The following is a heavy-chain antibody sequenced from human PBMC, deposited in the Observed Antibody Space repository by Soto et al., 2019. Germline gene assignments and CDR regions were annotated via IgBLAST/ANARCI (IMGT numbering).Heavy chain of an antibody. CDR2: ISGSGGST. Sequence: GGSLRLSCAASGFTFSSYAMSWVRQAPGKGLEWVSAISGSGGSTYYADSVKGRFTISRDNSKNTLYLQMNSLRAEDTAVYYCAKAFYHYPQGDDYYYYYGMDVWGQGTTVTVSS. CDR3: AKAFYHYPQGDDYYYYYGMDV. J-gene: IGHJ6*02. V-gene: IGHV3-23*01. CDR1: GFTFSSYA. D-gene: IGHD3-16*02.